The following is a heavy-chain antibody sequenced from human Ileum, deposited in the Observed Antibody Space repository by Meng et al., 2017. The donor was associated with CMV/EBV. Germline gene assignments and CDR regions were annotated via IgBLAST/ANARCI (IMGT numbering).Heavy chain of an antibody. V-gene: IGHV5-51*01. J-gene: IGHJ4*02. Sequence: GGSLRLSGRASGYNFNNYWVAWVRQMPGKGLEWMGIIYPGDSATTYGPSFQGHVTISADKSINTAYLQWSSLKASDTAMYYCARSKWEYLWPPLDNWGQGTRVTGAS. CDR1: GYNFNNYW. D-gene: IGHD1-26*01. CDR2: IYPGDSAT. CDR3: ARSKWEYLWPPLDN.